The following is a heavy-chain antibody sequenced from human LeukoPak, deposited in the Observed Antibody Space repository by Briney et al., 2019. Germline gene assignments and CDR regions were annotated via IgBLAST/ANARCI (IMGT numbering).Heavy chain of an antibody. V-gene: IGHV3-48*03. CDR3: ARWGDIATAGDY. Sequence: GGSLRLSCAASGFTFSTYEMNWVRQAPGKGLEWVSHISSSGSIIYYADSVKGRFTISRDNAKNSLYLQMNRLRAEDTALYYCARWGDIATAGDYWGQGTLVTVSS. CDR2: ISSSGSII. D-gene: IGHD6-13*01. CDR1: GFTFSTYE. J-gene: IGHJ4*02.